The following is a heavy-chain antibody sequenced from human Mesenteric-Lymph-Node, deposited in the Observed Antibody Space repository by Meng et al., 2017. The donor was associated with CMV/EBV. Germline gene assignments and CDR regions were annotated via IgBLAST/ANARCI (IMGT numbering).Heavy chain of an antibody. J-gene: IGHJ4*02. CDR3: ARGRCSGGSCYGLRGFFDY. Sequence: GSLRLSCAVYGGSFSGYYWSWIRQPPGKGLEWIGEINHSGSTNYNPSLKSRVTISVDTSKNQFSLKLSSVTAADTAVYYCARGRCSGGSCYGLRGFFDYWGQGTLVTVSS. V-gene: IGHV4-34*01. CDR2: INHSGST. D-gene: IGHD2-15*01. CDR1: GGSFSGYY.